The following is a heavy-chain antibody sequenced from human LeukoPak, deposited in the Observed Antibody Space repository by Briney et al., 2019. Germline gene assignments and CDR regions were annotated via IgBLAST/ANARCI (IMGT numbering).Heavy chain of an antibody. D-gene: IGHD3-16*01. CDR2: INPNSGGT. CDR3: ARFTPQGYGWGGYNRFDP. Sequence: ASVKVSCKTSGYTFTGYYMQWVRQAPGQGLEWMGWINPNSGGTNYAQKFQGRVTMTRDTSISTAYMEVSRLRSDDTAVYYCARFTPQGYGWGGYNRFDPWGQGTLVTVSS. V-gene: IGHV1-2*02. CDR1: GYTFTGYY. J-gene: IGHJ5*02.